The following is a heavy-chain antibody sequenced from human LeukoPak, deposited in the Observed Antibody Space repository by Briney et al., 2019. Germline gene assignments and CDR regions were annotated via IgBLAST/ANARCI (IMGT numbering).Heavy chain of an antibody. D-gene: IGHD2-2*01. CDR1: GGSISSGGYY. CDR2: IYYSGST. CDR3: ARDQQYCSSTSCYDWFDP. V-gene: IGHV4-31*03. Sequence: LSLTCTVSGGSISSGGYYWTWIRQHPGKGPEWIGYIYYSGSTYYNPSLKSRVTISVDTSKNQFSLKLSSVTAADTAVYYCARDQQYCSSTSCYDWFDPWGQGTLVTVSS. J-gene: IGHJ5*02.